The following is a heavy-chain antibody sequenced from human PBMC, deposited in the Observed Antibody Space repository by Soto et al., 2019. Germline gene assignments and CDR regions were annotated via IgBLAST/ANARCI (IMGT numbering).Heavy chain of an antibody. D-gene: IGHD3-10*01. CDR1: GYTFTNYG. J-gene: IGHJ5*02. CDR3: ARGVGSGIYYNQSTWFDP. Sequence: ASVKVSCKASGYTFTNYGISWVRQAPGQGLEWMGWISAYNGNTKYAQKLQGRVTMTTDTSTSTAYMELRSLRSDDTAVYYCARGVGSGIYYNQSTWFDPWGQGAVVTVSS. V-gene: IGHV1-18*01. CDR2: ISAYNGNT.